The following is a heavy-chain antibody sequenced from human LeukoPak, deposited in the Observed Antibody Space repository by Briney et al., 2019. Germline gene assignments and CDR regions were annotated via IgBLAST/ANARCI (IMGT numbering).Heavy chain of an antibody. J-gene: IGHJ4*02. Sequence: GGSLRLSCAASGFTFDDYTMHWVRQAPGKGLEWVSLISWDGGSTYYADSVKGRFTISRDNSKNSLYLQMNSLRTEDTALYYCAKDRFRGVRGVTFDYWGQGTLVTVSS. CDR1: GFTFDDYT. D-gene: IGHD3-10*01. V-gene: IGHV3-43*01. CDR2: ISWDGGST. CDR3: AKDRFRGVRGVTFDY.